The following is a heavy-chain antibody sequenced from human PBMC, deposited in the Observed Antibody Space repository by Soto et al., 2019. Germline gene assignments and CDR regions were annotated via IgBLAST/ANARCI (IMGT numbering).Heavy chain of an antibody. J-gene: IGHJ4*02. V-gene: IGHV1-46*01. Sequence: APGQGLEWMGIINPSGGSTSYAQKFQGRVTMTRDTSTSTVYMELSSLRSEDTAVYYCAKGLYRVAGFDYWGQGTLVTVSS. CDR2: INPSGGST. D-gene: IGHD6-19*01. CDR3: AKGLYRVAGFDY.